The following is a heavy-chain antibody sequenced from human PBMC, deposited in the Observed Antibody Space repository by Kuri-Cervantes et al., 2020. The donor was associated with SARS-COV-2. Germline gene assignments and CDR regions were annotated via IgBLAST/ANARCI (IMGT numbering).Heavy chain of an antibody. J-gene: IGHJ4*02. D-gene: IGHD2-2*02. V-gene: IGHV4-59*12. CDR2: IYYSGST. Sequence: SETLSLTCTVSSDSITSYYWSWIRQPPGKGLEWIGYIYYSGSTNYNPSLKSRVTISVDTSKNQFSLKLSSVTAADTAVYYCARGGGGYCSSTSCYSYWGQGTLVTVSS. CDR3: ARGGGGYCSSTSCYSY. CDR1: SDSITSYY.